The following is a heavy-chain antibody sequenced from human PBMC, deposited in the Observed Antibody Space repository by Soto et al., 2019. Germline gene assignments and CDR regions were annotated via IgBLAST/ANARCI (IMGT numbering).Heavy chain of an antibody. CDR2: IIPIFGTA. CDR1: GGTFSSYA. CDR3: ARVQRVGSSWYNPNYYYYYGMDV. Sequence: GASVKVSCKASGGTFSSYAISWVRQAPGQGLEWIGGIIPIFGTANYAQKFQGRVTITADESTSTAYMELSSLRSEDTAVYYCARVQRVGSSWYNPNYYYYYGMDVWGQGTTVTVSS. V-gene: IGHV1-69*13. J-gene: IGHJ6*02. D-gene: IGHD6-13*01.